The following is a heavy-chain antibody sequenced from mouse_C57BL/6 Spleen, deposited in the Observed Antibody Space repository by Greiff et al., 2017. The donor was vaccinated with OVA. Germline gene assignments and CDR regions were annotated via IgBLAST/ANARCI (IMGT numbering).Heavy chain of an antibody. V-gene: IGHV1-52*01. CDR3: ERGGYGSGWFAY. D-gene: IGHD1-1*01. J-gene: IGHJ3*01. Sequence: QVQLQQPGAELVRPGSSVKLSCKASGYTFTSYWMHWVKQRPIQGLEWIGNIDPSDSDTHYNQKFKDKATLTVDKSSSTAYMQLSSLTSEDSAVDYCERGGYGSGWFAYWGQGTMLTVSA. CDR2: IDPSDSDT. CDR1: GYTFTSYW.